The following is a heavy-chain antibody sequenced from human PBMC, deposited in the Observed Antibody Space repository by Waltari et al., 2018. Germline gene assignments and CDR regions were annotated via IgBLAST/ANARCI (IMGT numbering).Heavy chain of an antibody. CDR3: ASSGGSYNYYYGMDV. Sequence: VQLVQSGSELKKPGASVKVSCQASVYTFTSLAMHWVRNAPGQGLEWMGWINTNTGNPTYAQGFTGRFVFSLDTSVSTAYLQISSLKAEDTAVYYCASSGGSYNYYYGMDVWGQGTTVTVSS. D-gene: IGHD6-25*01. J-gene: IGHJ6*02. CDR2: INTNTGNP. V-gene: IGHV7-4-1*02. CDR1: VYTFTSLA.